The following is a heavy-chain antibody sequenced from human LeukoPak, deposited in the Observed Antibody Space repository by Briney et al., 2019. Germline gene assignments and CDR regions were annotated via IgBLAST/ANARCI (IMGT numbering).Heavy chain of an antibody. Sequence: ASVKVSCKASGYTFTSYGISWVRQAPGQGLEWMGWISAYNGNTNYAQKLQGRVTMTTDTSTSTAYMGLRSLRSDDTAVYYCARDLRRGYCSSTSCYRVNDAFDIWGQGTMVTASS. V-gene: IGHV1-18*04. CDR2: ISAYNGNT. J-gene: IGHJ3*02. CDR3: ARDLRRGYCSSTSCYRVNDAFDI. CDR1: GYTFTSYG. D-gene: IGHD2-2*02.